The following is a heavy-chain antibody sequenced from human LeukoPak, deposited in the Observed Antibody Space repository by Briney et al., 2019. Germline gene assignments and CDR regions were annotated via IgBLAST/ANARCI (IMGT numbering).Heavy chain of an antibody. V-gene: IGHV3-23*01. CDR3: AKIPAYGDYEGAFDI. CDR1: GFTFRSYG. Sequence: GGSLRLSCAASGFTFRSYGMNWVRQAPGKGLEWVSAISGGGVTTYYADSVEGRFTISRDNAKNSLYLQMNSLRAEDTALYYCAKIPAYGDYEGAFDIWGQGTMVTVSS. J-gene: IGHJ3*02. CDR2: ISGGGVTT. D-gene: IGHD4-17*01.